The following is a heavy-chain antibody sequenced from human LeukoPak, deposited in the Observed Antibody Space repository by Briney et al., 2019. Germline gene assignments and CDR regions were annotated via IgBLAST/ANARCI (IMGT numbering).Heavy chain of an antibody. CDR1: GFTFSSYA. J-gene: IGHJ4*02. CDR3: ARGEWELLSYFDY. V-gene: IGHV3-64*01. Sequence: PGGSLRLSCAASGFTFSSYAMHWVRQAPGKGLEYVSAISSSGGSTYYANSVKGRFTISRDNSKNTLYLQMGSLRAEDMAVYYCARGEWELLSYFDYWGQGTLVTVSS. CDR2: ISSSGGST. D-gene: IGHD1-26*01.